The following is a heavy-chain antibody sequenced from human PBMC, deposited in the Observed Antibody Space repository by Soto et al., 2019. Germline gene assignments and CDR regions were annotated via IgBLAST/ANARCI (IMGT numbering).Heavy chain of an antibody. CDR1: GGSISSSSYY. J-gene: IGHJ6*02. CDR2: IHYSGST. Sequence: SETLSLTCIVSGGSISSSSYYWGWIRQPPGKGLEWIGYIHYSGSTKYNPSLKRRVTISVDTSNNQFSLTLSSVTAADTAVYYCARDRTVPAGDSFLFYAMDVWGQGTTVTVSS. V-gene: IGHV4-61*01. CDR3: ARDRTVPAGDSFLFYAMDV. D-gene: IGHD2-2*01.